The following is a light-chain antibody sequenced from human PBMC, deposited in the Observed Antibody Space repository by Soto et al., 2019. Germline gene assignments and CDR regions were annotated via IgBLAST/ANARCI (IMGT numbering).Light chain of an antibody. V-gene: IGLV2-14*01. J-gene: IGLJ2*01. CDR2: DVS. CDR1: SSDVGFYNY. Sequence: QSALTQPASVSGSPGQSITISCTGTSSDVGFYNYVSWYQQHPGKAPKLMIYDVSNRPSGVSNRFSGSKSGNTASLTISGLQADDEADYYCSSYTTSSTLGGVFGGGTKVTVL. CDR3: SSYTTSSTLGGV.